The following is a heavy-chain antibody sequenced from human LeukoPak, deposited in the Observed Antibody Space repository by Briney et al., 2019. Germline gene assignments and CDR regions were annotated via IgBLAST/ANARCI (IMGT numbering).Heavy chain of an antibody. V-gene: IGHV1-24*01. CDR3: ARGAPDGPSDY. Sequence: ASVKVSCKVSGYSLSELTMHWVRQSPGEGLERLGGIDFEDGKTIYAQRFQGRVSMIEDTSTDTAYMELRSLRSDDTAVYYCARGAPDGPSDYWGQGTLVTVSS. CDR2: IDFEDGKT. D-gene: IGHD1-14*01. CDR1: GYSLSELT. J-gene: IGHJ4*02.